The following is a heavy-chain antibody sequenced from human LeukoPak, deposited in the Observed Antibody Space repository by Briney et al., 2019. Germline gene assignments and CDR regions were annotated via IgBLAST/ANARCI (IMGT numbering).Heavy chain of an antibody. CDR2: INSDGSEG. V-gene: IGHV3-7*03. Sequence: PGGSLRLSCAASGFTFSSYWMSWSRQAPGKGLEWVASINSDGSEGYYADVVKGRFTISRDNAKNSLYLQINSLRAEDTAVYYCARSSYSSSSSVWGQGTMVTVSS. CDR3: ARSSYSSSSSV. J-gene: IGHJ3*01. D-gene: IGHD6-6*01. CDR1: GFTFSSYW.